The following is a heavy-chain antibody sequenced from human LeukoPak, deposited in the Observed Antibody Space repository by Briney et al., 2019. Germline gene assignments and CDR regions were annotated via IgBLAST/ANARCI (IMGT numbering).Heavy chain of an antibody. CDR3: AKDPRAQGLGSGYYFDY. Sequence: ASVKVSCKASGYTFTSYDINWVRQATGQGLEWMGWMNPNSGNTGYAQKFQGRVTMTRNTSISTAYMELSSLRAEDTALYYCAKDPRAQGLGSGYYFDYWGQGTLVTVSS. J-gene: IGHJ4*02. V-gene: IGHV1-8*01. D-gene: IGHD7-27*01. CDR1: GYTFTSYD. CDR2: MNPNSGNT.